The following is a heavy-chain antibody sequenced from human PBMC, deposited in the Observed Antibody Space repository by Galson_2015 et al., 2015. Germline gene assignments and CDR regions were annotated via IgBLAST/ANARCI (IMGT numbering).Heavy chain of an antibody. V-gene: IGHV3-23*01. CDR3: AKCANRSKSKGNLGAIDS. J-gene: IGHJ4*02. CDR2: VSASGGST. D-gene: IGHD4-23*01. Sequence: SLRLSCAASGFTFSNYAMSWVRQCPGKGLEWVSAVSASGGSTFYADSVKDRVTISRDNSRNTLVLQMNSLRAEDTAVYYCAKCANRSKSKGNLGAIDSWGQGTLVAVSS. CDR1: GFTFSNYA.